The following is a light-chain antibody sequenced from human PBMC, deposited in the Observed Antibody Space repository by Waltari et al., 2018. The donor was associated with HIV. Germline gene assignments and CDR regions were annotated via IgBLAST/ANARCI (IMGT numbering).Light chain of an antibody. CDR1: SSEFRTYNY. J-gene: IGLJ1*01. CDR3: CSCPRSGIRYV. V-gene: IGLV2-14*03. CDR2: DVT. Sequence: SALTQPASVSGSPGQSITISCTGASSEFRTYNYVSWYQHHPGKAPKLLIYDVTNRPSGVSHRFSGSKSSGTASLIISGLQTEDEADYYCCSCPRSGIRYVFGTGTKVTVL.